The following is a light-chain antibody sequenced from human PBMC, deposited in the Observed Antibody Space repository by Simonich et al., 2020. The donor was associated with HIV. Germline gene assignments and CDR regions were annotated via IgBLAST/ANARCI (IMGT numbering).Light chain of an antibody. CDR2: DVT. CDR1: SSDVGGYSS. V-gene: IGLV2-14*03. Sequence: QSALTQPASVSGSPGQSITISCTGTSSDVGGYSSVSWYQQHPGKAPKVMIYDVTKRPSGVSNRFSGSKSGNTASLTISGLQAEDEADYYCCSYAGTRTFVFGGGTKLTVL. J-gene: IGLJ3*02. CDR3: CSYAGTRTFV.